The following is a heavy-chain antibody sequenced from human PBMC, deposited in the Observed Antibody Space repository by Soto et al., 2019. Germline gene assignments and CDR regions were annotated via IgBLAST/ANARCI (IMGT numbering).Heavy chain of an antibody. Sequence: EVQLSESGGGFVQPGGSLRLSCAASGFSFSTYALNWVRQAPGKGLEWVSGINNGGDSTNYVDSVTGRFTISRDNSKKTVYLQMNSLRAEDTAVYFCAGGTYGNGWDSWGQGSLVTVSS. CDR3: AGGTYGNGWDS. D-gene: IGHD6-19*01. CDR1: GFSFSTYA. V-gene: IGHV3-23*01. J-gene: IGHJ5*02. CDR2: INNGGDST.